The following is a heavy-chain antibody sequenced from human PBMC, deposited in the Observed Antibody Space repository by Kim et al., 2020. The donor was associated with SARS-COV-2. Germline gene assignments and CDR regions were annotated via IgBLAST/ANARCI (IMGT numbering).Heavy chain of an antibody. Sequence: SVKVSCKASGGTFSSYAISWVRQAPGQGLEWMGGIIPIFGTANYAQKFQGRVTITADESTSTAYMELSSLRSEDTAVYYCATFHGSGSSHYYYYGMDVWGQGTTVTVSS. V-gene: IGHV1-69*13. D-gene: IGHD3-10*01. J-gene: IGHJ6*02. CDR2: IIPIFGTA. CDR3: ATFHGSGSSHYYYYGMDV. CDR1: GGTFSSYA.